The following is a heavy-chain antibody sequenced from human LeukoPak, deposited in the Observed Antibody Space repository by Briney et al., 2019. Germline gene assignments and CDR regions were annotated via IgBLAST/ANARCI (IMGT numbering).Heavy chain of an antibody. CDR2: MNPNSGNT. J-gene: IGHJ5*01. Sequence: ASVKVSCKASGYTFTSYDINWVRQATGQGHEWMGWMNPNSGNTGYAQKFQGRVTITRNSSISTAYMELSSLRSEDTAVYYCAREGNSYGSNWFDPWGQGTLVTVSS. V-gene: IGHV1-8*03. CDR1: GYTFTSYD. CDR3: AREGNSYGSNWFDP. D-gene: IGHD5-18*01.